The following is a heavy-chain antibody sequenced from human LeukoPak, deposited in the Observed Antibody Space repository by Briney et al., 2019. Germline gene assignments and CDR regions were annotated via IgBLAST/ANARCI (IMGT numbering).Heavy chain of an antibody. CDR3: ARDAELSPRFDY. J-gene: IGHJ4*02. CDR1: GYTFTGYY. CDR2: INPNSGGT. Sequence: ASVKVSCKASGYTFTGYYIHWVRQAPGQGLEWLGWINPNSGGTNYAQKFQGRVTMTRDTSISIAYMELSRLRSDDTAVYYCARDAELSPRFDYWGQGTLVTVSS. D-gene: IGHD1-7*01. V-gene: IGHV1-2*02.